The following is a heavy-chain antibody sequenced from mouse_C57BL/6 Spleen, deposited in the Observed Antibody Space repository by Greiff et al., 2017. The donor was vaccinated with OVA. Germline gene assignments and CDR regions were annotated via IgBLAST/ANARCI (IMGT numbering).Heavy chain of an antibody. CDR3: ARHERRGHYAMDY. CDR1: GFSLISYG. V-gene: IGHV2-6-1*01. Sequence: VKLVESGPGLVAPSQSLSITCTVSGFSLISYGVHWVRQPPGKGLEWLVVIWSDGSTTYNSTLKSRLSISKDNSKSQVFLKMNSLQTDDTAMYYCARHERRGHYAMDYWGQGTSVTVSS. CDR2: IWSDGST. J-gene: IGHJ4*01.